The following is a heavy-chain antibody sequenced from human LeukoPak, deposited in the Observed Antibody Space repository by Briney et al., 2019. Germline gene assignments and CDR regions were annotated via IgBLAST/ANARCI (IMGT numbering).Heavy chain of an antibody. CDR3: ARDRKAMVTDYFDY. CDR2: ISSSSSYI. J-gene: IGHJ4*02. V-gene: IGHV3-21*01. CDR1: GFTFSSYS. Sequence: PGGSLRLSCAASGFTFSSYSMNWVRQAPGKGLEWVSSISSSSSYIYYADSVKGRFTISRDNAKNSLYLQMNSLRAEDTAVYYCARDRKAMVTDYFDYWGQGTLVTVSS. D-gene: IGHD5-18*01.